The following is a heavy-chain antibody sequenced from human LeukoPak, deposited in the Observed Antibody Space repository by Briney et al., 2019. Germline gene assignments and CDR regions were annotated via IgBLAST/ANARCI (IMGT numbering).Heavy chain of an antibody. CDR1: GGSISSGSYY. V-gene: IGHV4-61*02. CDR3: ARGRYCSSTSCYIAPNRAKKFDC. Sequence: PSQTLSLTCTVSGGSISSGSYYWSWIRQPAGKGLEWIGRIYTSGSTNYNPSLKSRVIISVDTSKNQFSLKLTSVTAADTAVYYCARGRYCSSTSCYIAPNRAKKFDCWGQGTLVTVSS. CDR2: IYTSGST. D-gene: IGHD2-2*02. J-gene: IGHJ4*02.